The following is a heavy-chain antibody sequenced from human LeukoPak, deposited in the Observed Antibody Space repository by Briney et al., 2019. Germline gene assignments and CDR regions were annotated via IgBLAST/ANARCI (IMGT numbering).Heavy chain of an antibody. CDR2: VSSSSSYI. D-gene: IGHD3-10*01. J-gene: IGHJ5*02. V-gene: IGHV3-21*01. CDR3: ARDRGLNWFDP. Sequence: GGSLRLSCAASGFTFSSYSMNWVRQAPGKGLEWVSSVSSSSSYIYYADSVKGRFTISRDNAKNSLYLQMNSLRAEDTAVYYCARDRGLNWFDPWGQGTLVTVSS. CDR1: GFTFSSYS.